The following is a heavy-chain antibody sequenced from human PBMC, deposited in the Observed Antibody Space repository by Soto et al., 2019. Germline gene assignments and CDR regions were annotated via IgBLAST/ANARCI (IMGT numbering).Heavy chain of an antibody. CDR1: GYTLTELS. J-gene: IGHJ5*02. CDR2: FDPEDGET. Sequence: ASVKVSCKVSGYTLTELSMHWVRQAPGKGLEWMGGFDPEDGETIYAQKFQGRVTMTEDTSTDTAYMELSSLRSEDTAVYYCATATAVPAAISWFDLWGQGTLVTVSS. D-gene: IGHD2-2*01. V-gene: IGHV1-24*01. CDR3: ATATAVPAAISWFDL.